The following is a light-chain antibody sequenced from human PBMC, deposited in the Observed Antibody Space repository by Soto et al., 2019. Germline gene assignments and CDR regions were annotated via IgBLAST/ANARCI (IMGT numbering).Light chain of an antibody. J-gene: IGLJ1*01. CDR1: SSDVGGYAY. V-gene: IGLV2-14*01. CDR2: EVS. Sequence: QSVLTQPASVSGSPGQSITISCTGTSSDVGGYAYVSWYQQYPGKAPKLVISEVSNRPSGVSRRFSGSRSGNTASLTISGLQAEDEADYYCSSYAGSNNHVFGTGTKVTVL. CDR3: SSYAGSNNHV.